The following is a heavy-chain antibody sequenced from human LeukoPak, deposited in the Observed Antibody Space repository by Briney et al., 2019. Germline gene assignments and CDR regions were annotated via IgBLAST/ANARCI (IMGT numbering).Heavy chain of an antibody. J-gene: IGHJ4*02. V-gene: IGHV3-23*01. Sequence: GGSLRLSCVASGFTFSSYAMSWVRQSPGKGLEWVSAISGSGGNTYSADSVKGRCTISRDNSLQTLFLHMNSLRAEDTAVYYCARGMSATSGYLELEYWGQGALVTVST. CDR3: ARGMSATSGYLELEY. CDR2: ISGSGGNT. CDR1: GFTFSSYA. D-gene: IGHD3-22*01.